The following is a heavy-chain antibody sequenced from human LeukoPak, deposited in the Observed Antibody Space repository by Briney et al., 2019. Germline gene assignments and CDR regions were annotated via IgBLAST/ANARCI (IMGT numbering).Heavy chain of an antibody. J-gene: IGHJ3*01. CDR1: GFTLSNYV. V-gene: IGHV3-7*03. Sequence: GGSLRLSCVASGFTLSNYVMSWVRQAPGKGLEWVANIKHDGSEKYYVDSVKGRFTISRDNAKNSLYLQMNSLRAEDTAVYYCAALSGGFDFWGQGTMVTVSS. CDR2: IKHDGSEK. CDR3: AALSGGFDF. D-gene: IGHD6-25*01.